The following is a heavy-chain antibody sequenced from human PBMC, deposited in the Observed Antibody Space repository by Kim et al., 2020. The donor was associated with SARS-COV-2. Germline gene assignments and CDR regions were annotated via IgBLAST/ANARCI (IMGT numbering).Heavy chain of an antibody. V-gene: IGHV4-38-2*02. D-gene: IGHD3-3*01. Sequence: SETLSLTCTVSGYSISSGYYWGWIRQPPGKGLEWIGSIYHSGSTYYNPSLKSRVTISVDTSKNQFSLKLSSVTAADTAVYYCARDTLNYDFWSGYFYFD. CDR1: GYSISSGYY. CDR3: ARDTLNYDFWSGYFYFD. CDR2: IYHSGST. J-gene: IGHJ4*01.